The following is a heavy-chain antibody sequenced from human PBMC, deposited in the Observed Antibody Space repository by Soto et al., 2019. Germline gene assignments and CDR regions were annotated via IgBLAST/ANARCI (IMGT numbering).Heavy chain of an antibody. V-gene: IGHV3-30*18. Sequence: QVQLVESGGGVVQAGRSLRLSCAASGFTFSSYGMHWVRQAPGKGLEWVAVISYDGSNKYYADSVKGRFTISRDNSKNTLYLQMNSLRAEDTAVYYCAKDLGIAARPDDGEAFDIWGQGTMVTVSS. CDR2: ISYDGSNK. CDR1: GFTFSSYG. CDR3: AKDLGIAARPDDGEAFDI. D-gene: IGHD6-6*01. J-gene: IGHJ3*02.